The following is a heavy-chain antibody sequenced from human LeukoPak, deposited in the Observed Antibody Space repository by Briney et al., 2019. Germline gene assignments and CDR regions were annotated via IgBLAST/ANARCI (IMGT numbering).Heavy chain of an antibody. CDR2: IYYSGST. CDR1: GGSMSSGSYY. D-gene: IGHD3-3*01. V-gene: IGHV4-31*03. CDR3: ARGEKRFLERFLDTFDI. Sequence: SETLSLTCTVSGGSMSSGSYYWSWIRQHQGKGLEWIGNIYYSGSTDYNPSINSRTTITVDTSKNQFSLKLDSVTAADTAVYYCARGEKRFLERFLDTFDIWGQGTMVTVSS. J-gene: IGHJ3*02.